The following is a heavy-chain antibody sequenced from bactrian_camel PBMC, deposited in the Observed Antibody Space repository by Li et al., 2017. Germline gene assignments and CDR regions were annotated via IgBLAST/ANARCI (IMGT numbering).Heavy chain of an antibody. Sequence: EVQLVESGGGSVQPGESLRLSCEASGFTIAEADMAWYRQTPGKGLEWVSNINPGSDKKYYSDSVKGRFTISRDNAKNTLVLQMNSLKPDDTAMYYCAADHSWNRCPPRGNGYSFWGRGTQVTVS. CDR3: AADHSWNRCPPRGNGYSF. CDR1: GFTIAEAD. D-gene: IGHD3*01. J-gene: IGHJ4*01. V-gene: IGHV3S40*01. CDR2: INPGSDKK.